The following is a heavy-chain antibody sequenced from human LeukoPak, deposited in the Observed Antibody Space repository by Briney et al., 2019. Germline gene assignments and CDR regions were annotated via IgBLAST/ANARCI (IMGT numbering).Heavy chain of an antibody. V-gene: IGHV3-64*02. CDR2: ISTNGDST. CDR1: GFTFSTYA. J-gene: IGHJ4*02. D-gene: IGHD2-15*01. Sequence: GGSLRLSCAASGFTFSTYAMHWVRQAPGKGLEYVSAISTNGDSTHYADSVKGRFTISRDNSKNTLFLQMGSLRTDDMAVYYCARWGSISCYDYWGQGTLVTVSS. CDR3: ARWGSISCYDY.